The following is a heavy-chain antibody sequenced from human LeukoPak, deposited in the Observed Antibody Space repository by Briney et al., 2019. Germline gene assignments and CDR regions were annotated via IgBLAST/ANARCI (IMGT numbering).Heavy chain of an antibody. CDR2: ISSSGTTM. Sequence: GGSLRLSCAASGISFSSYEMNWGRQAPGKGLERISGISSSGTTMYYADSVKGRFTISRDNAKNSLYLQMNSLRAEDTAVYYCARGFRDTAMFLDYWGQGTLVTVSS. V-gene: IGHV3-48*03. CDR3: ARGFRDTAMFLDY. D-gene: IGHD5-18*01. J-gene: IGHJ4*02. CDR1: GISFSSYE.